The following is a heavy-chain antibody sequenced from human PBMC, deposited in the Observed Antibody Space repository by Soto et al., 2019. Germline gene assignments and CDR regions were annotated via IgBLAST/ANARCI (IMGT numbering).Heavy chain of an antibody. D-gene: IGHD3-3*01. CDR2: IIPIFGTA. Sequence: QVQLVQSGAEVKKPGSSVKVSCKASGGTFSSYAISWVRQAPGQGLEWMGGIIPIFGTANYAQKFQGRVTITADESTSTDYMELSSLRSEDTAVYYCARGAYYDFWSGYPFDYWGQGTLVTVSS. CDR1: GGTFSSYA. V-gene: IGHV1-69*01. CDR3: ARGAYYDFWSGYPFDY. J-gene: IGHJ4*02.